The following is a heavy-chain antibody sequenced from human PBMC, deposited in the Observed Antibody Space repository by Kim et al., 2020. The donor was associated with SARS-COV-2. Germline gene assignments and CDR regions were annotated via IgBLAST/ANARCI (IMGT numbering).Heavy chain of an antibody. V-gene: IGHV3-21*01. Sequence: IFYADARKGRFTISRDNAKSSLYLQMNSLRGEDTAVYYCARNPPTSAPDYWGQGTLVTVSS. D-gene: IGHD3-10*01. J-gene: IGHJ4*02. CDR3: ARNPPTSAPDY. CDR2: I.